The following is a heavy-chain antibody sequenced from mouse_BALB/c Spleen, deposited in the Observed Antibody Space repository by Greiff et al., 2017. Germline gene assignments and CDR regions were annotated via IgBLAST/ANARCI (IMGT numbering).Heavy chain of an antibody. CDR3: TGEVRRGAWFAY. CDR1: GYTFTSYW. J-gene: IGHJ3*01. V-gene: IGHV1-69*02. CDR2: IYPSDSYT. D-gene: IGHD2-14*01. Sequence: QVQLQQPGAELVRPGASVKLSCKASGYTFTSYWINWVKQRPGQGLEWIGNIYPSDSYTNYNQMFKDKATLTVDKSSSTAYMQLSSPTSEDSAVYYCTGEVRRGAWFAYWGQGTLVTVSA.